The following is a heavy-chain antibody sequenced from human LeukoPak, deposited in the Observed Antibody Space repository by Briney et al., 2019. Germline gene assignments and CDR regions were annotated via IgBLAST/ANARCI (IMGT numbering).Heavy chain of an antibody. CDR3: ATDGAGFDT. CDR2: INIGGTNT. J-gene: IGHJ5*02. V-gene: IGHV3-11*01. CDR1: GFTFNDYY. Sequence: GGSLRLSCAASGFTFNDYYMSWIRQAPGKGLEWLSYINIGGTNTHYADSVKGRFTISRDNAKKPLYLEMNNLRAEDTAVYYCATDGAGFDTWGQGVLVTVSS.